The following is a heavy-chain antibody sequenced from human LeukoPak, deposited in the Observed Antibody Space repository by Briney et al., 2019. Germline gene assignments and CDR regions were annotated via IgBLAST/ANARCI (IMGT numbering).Heavy chain of an antibody. J-gene: IGHJ4*02. CDR1: GFTFDDYA. Sequence: GGSLRLSCAASGFTFDDYAMHWVRQAPGKGLEWVSFISWDGGSTYYADSVKGRFTISRDNSKNSLYLQMNSLRAEDTALYYCAKGGQYYYGSGSLLDYWGQGTLVTVSS. V-gene: IGHV3-43D*03. CDR2: ISWDGGST. D-gene: IGHD3-10*01. CDR3: AKGGQYYYGSGSLLDY.